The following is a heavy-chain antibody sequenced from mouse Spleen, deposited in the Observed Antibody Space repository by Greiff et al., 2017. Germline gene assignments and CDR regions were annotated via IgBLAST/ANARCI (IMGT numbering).Heavy chain of an antibody. V-gene: IGHV5-9-3*01. J-gene: IGHJ2*01. D-gene: IGHD2-10*02. Sequence: EVQRVESGGGLVKLGGSLKLSCAASGFTFSSYAMSWVRQTPEKRLEWVATISSGGGNTYYPDSVKGRFTISRDNAKNTLYLQMSSLKSEDTAMYYCARKSMVTTYFDYWGQGTTLTVSS. CDR3: ARKSMVTTYFDY. CDR2: ISSGGGNT. CDR1: GFTFSSYA.